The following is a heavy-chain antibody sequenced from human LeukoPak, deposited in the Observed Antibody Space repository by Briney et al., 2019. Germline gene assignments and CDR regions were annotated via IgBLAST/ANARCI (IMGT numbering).Heavy chain of an antibody. Sequence: PSETLSLTCTVSGHSIDSSTYYWGWIRQPPGKGLEWIGSIYYSGGTYSNPSLKSRVTISIDTSKNQFSLKLSSVTAADTAMYYCARLGFTMILVATTWGQGTLVTVSS. D-gene: IGHD3-22*01. CDR3: ARLGFTMILVATT. V-gene: IGHV4-39*01. CDR2: IYYSGGT. J-gene: IGHJ4*02. CDR1: GHSIDSSTYY.